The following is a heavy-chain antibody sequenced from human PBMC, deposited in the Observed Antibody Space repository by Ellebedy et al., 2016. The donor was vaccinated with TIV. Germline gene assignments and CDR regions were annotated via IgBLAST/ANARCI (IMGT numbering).Heavy chain of an antibody. J-gene: IGHJ4*02. D-gene: IGHD3-3*01. V-gene: IGHV3-23*01. CDR1: GFTFTSYA. CDR3: ARSVEFDY. Sequence: GESLKISCAASGFTFTSYAMTWVRQAPGKGLEWVSGIVGSGAQKYADSVKGRFTISRDNSKCTVDLQMNSLRVEDTAVYYCARSVEFDYWGQGPLVTVSS. CDR2: IVGSGA.